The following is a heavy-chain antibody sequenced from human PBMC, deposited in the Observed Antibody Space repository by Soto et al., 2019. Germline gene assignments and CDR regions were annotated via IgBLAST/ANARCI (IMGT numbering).Heavy chain of an antibody. J-gene: IGHJ3*01. D-gene: IGHD3-16*01. Sequence: QVRLVQSGAEVKKPGASVKISCRASGYTFTTYTILWLRQAPGQRPEWMAWINPGTGDTKYSENLQGRVSVTRDRXXXXXXXXXXXXXXXXXXXXXXXXXXXXXXXGWAWALHVWGQGTKVTVSS. CDR3: XXXXXXXXXGWAWALHV. CDR2: INPGTGDT. CDR1: GYTFTTYT. V-gene: IGHV1-3*01.